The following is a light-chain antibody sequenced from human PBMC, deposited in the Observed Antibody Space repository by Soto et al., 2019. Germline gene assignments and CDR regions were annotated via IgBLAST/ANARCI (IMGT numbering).Light chain of an antibody. CDR3: QQSYSTPPYT. CDR2: DAS. CDR1: QSISSY. J-gene: IGKJ2*01. V-gene: IGKV1-39*01. Sequence: DIPMTQSPSSLSASVGDRVTITCRASQSISSYLNWYQQKPGKAPNLLIYDASSLQGGVPSRFSGSGSGTDFTLTISSLQPEDFATYYCQQSYSTPPYTFGQGTKLEIK.